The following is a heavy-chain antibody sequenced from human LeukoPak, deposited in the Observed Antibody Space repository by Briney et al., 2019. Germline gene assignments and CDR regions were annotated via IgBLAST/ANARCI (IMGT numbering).Heavy chain of an antibody. CDR1: GLTLSSYS. CDR3: ARDVRNGYNPEWFDP. D-gene: IGHD5-24*01. CDR2: ISSSDYI. V-gene: IGHV3-21*01. J-gene: IGHJ5*02. Sequence: GGSLRLSCAASGLTLSSYSMNWVRQAPGKGLEWVSSISSSDYIYYADSVKGRFTISRDNAKNSLYLQMSSLRAEDTAVYYCARDVRNGYNPEWFDPWGQGTLVTVSS.